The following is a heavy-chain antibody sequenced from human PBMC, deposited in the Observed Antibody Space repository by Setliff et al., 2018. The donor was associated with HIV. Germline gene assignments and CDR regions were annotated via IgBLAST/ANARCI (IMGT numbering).Heavy chain of an antibody. V-gene: IGHV4-38-2*02. CDR1: GYSITNGYY. D-gene: IGHD3-9*01. Sequence: SETLSLTCSVSGYSITNGYYWGWFRQSPGKGLEWIATIYQTGSIYYNPSLQNRVTLLLDMSKNQFSLKLSSVTAADTAVYYCAKESRPNYDILTGFGRDSYYFDYWGQGTLVTVSS. CDR3: AKESRPNYDILTGFGRDSYYFDY. J-gene: IGHJ4*02. CDR2: IYQTGSI.